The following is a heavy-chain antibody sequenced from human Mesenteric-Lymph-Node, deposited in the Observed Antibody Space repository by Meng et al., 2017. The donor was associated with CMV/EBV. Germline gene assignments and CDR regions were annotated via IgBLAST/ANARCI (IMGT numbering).Heavy chain of an antibody. CDR3: ARQYSSSFPDY. J-gene: IGHJ4*02. Sequence: GSLRLSCTVSGGSLNISTFYWGWIRQSPGMGLEWIGAIYYSGSTYYNPSLQSRVTISVDTSKKQFSLKLFSVTAADTAVYYCARQYSSSFPDYWGQGTLVTVSS. V-gene: IGHV4-39*07. CDR2: IYYSGST. CDR1: GGSLNISTFY. D-gene: IGHD6-6*01.